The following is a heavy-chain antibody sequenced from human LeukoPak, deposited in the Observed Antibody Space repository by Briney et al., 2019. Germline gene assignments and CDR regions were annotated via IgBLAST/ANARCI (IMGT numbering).Heavy chain of an antibody. D-gene: IGHD3-3*01. Sequence: GGSLRLSCAASGFTFSSYWMNWVRQAPGKGLVWVSRINIDGRSTNYADSVKGRFTISRDNAKNTLYLQVKSLRAEDTAVYYCARTPTPYDPLGYWGQGTLVTVSS. J-gene: IGHJ4*02. V-gene: IGHV3-74*01. CDR3: ARTPTPYDPLGY. CDR1: GFTFSSYW. CDR2: INIDGRST.